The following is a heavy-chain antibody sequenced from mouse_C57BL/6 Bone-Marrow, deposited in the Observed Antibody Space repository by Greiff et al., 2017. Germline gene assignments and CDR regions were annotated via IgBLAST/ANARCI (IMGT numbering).Heavy chain of an antibody. J-gene: IGHJ4*01. D-gene: IGHD1-1*01. CDR3: TTRYSYYYAMDY. Sequence: VLLQQSGAELVRPGASVKLSCTASGFNIKDDYMHWVKQRPEQGLEWIGWIDPENGDTEYASKFQGKATITADTSSNTAYLQLSSLTSEDTAVYYCTTRYSYYYAMDYWGQGTSVTVSS. CDR1: GFNIKDDY. V-gene: IGHV14-4*01. CDR2: IDPENGDT.